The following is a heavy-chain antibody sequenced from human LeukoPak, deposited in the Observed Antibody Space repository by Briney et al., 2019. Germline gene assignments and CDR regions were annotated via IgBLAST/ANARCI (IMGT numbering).Heavy chain of an antibody. D-gene: IGHD1-7*01. CDR2: MNPNTRNT. V-gene: IGHV1-8*01. CDR3: ARSRTGTGVWYYYYYGMDV. J-gene: IGHJ6*02. CDR1: GFPLTSYD. Sequence: ASVKVSCKTSGFPLTSYDINWVRQATGQGLEWMGWMNPNTRNTGYAQKFQGRVTMTRNTSISTAYMELSSLRSEDTAVYYCARSRTGTGVWYYYYYGMDVWGQGTTVTVSS.